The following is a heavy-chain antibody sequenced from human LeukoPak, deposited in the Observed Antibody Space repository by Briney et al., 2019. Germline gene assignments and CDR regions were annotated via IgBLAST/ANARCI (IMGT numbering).Heavy chain of an antibody. CDR1: GFTFSSYG. D-gene: IGHD3-3*01. Sequence: GRSLRLSCAASGFTFSSYGMHWVRQAPGKGLEWVAVIWYDGSNKYYADSVKGRFTISRDNSKNTLYLQMNSLRAEDTAVYYCAKPRHYDFWSGPPFDPWGQGTLVTVSS. CDR3: AKPRHYDFWSGPPFDP. CDR2: IWYDGSNK. V-gene: IGHV3-33*06. J-gene: IGHJ5*02.